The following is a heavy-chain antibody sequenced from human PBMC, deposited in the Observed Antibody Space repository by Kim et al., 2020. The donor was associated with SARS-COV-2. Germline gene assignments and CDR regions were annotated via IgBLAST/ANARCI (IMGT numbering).Heavy chain of an antibody. D-gene: IGHD3-10*01. Sequence: NPSLKRRVTISVDKSKNQFSLKLSSVTAADTAVYYCARIGRGVPKPYFDYWGQGTLVTVSS. J-gene: IGHJ4*02. V-gene: IGHV4-4*02. CDR3: ARIGRGVPKPYFDY.